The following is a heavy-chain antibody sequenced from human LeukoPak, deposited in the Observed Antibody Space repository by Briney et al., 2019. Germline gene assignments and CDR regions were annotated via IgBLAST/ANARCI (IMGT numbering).Heavy chain of an antibody. J-gene: IGHJ4*02. V-gene: IGHV1-46*01. Sequence: ASVKVSCKASGYTFTIYYIHWVRQAPGQGLEWMGIINPSGGSTSYAQKFQGRVTMTRDTSTSTVYMELSSLRSEDTAVYYCAIGSGSYYFDYWGQGTLVTVSS. CDR3: AIGSGSYYFDY. D-gene: IGHD3-10*01. CDR2: INPSGGST. CDR1: GYTFTIYY.